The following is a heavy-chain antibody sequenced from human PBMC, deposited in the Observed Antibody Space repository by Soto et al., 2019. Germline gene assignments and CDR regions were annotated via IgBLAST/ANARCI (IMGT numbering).Heavy chain of an antibody. V-gene: IGHV1-69*13. D-gene: IGHD2-2*01. J-gene: IGHJ6*02. CDR2: IIPIFGTA. Sequence: ASVKVSCKACGGTFSSYAISWVRQAPGQGLEWMGGIIPIFGTANYAQKFQGRVTITADESTSTAYMALSSLRSEDTAVYYCARVSSSLHSYYGMDVRDQAHIGTGSS. CDR1: GGTFSSYA. CDR3: ARVSSSLHSYYGMDV.